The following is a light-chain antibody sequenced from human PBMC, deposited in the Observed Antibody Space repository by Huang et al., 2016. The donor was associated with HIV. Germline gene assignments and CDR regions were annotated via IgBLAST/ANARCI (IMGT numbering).Light chain of an antibody. J-gene: IGKJ2*01. V-gene: IGKV1-39*01. Sequence: DIQMTQSPSSLSASVGDRVTITCRASQSISTYLNWYQQKPGRAPKLLIHSASSWQNGVPSRFSGSGAGTDFTLTISSLQPEDFATYFCQQSYTTLGTFGRGTSLEIK. CDR1: QSISTY. CDR2: SAS. CDR3: QQSYTTLGT.